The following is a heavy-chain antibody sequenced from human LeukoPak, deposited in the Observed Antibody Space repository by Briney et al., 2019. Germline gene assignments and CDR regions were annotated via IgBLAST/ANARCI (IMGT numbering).Heavy chain of an antibody. D-gene: IGHD1-26*01. V-gene: IGHV1-69*13. J-gene: IGHJ4*02. Sequence: SVKVSCKASGGTFSSYAISWVRQAPGQGLEWMGGNIPIFGTANYAQKFQGRVTITADESTSTAYMELSSLRSEDTAVYYCAKSPQIVGADHNFDYWGQGTLVTVSS. CDR1: GGTFSSYA. CDR3: AKSPQIVGADHNFDY. CDR2: NIPIFGTA.